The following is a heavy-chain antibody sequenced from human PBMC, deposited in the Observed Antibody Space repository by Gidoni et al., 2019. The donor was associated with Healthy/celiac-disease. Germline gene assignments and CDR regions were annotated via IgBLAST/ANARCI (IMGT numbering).Heavy chain of an antibody. CDR1: GYTFTSYY. CDR2: INPSGGST. D-gene: IGHD4-17*01. J-gene: IGHJ3*02. V-gene: IGHV1-46*01. CDR3: ARVPYYGGNSSAFDI. Sequence: QVQLVQSGAEVKKPGASVKVSCKASGYTFTSYYMHWVRQAPGQGLEGMGIINPSGGSTSYAQKFQGRVTMTRDTSTSTVYMELSSLRSEDTAVYYCARVPYYGGNSSAFDIWGQGTMVTVSS.